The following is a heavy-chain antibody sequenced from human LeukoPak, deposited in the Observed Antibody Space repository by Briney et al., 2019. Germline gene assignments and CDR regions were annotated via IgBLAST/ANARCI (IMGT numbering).Heavy chain of an antibody. J-gene: IGHJ4*02. V-gene: IGHV4-39*07. CDR2: IYYSGST. D-gene: IGHD2-2*01. CDR1: GGSISSSSYY. Sequence: PSETLSLTCTVSGGSISSSSYYWGWIRQPPGKGLEWIGSIYYSGSTYYNPSLKSRVTISVDTSKNQFSLKLSSVTAADTAVYYRARGPVPAATYFDYWGQGTLVTVSS. CDR3: ARGPVPAATYFDY.